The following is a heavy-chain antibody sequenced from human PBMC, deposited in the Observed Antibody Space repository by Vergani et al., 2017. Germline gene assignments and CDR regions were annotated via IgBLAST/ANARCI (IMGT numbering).Heavy chain of an antibody. CDR2: ISGSGGFT. J-gene: IGHJ6*03. CDR3: AGQKDYYMDV. Sequence: EVQLLESGGNLVQPGGSLRLSCAASGFTFTNFAMTWVRQAPGEGLEWVSGISGSGGFTYYADSVKGRFTISRDNSKNTMFLQMNNLRAEDTAVYYCAGQKDYYMDVWGKGATVTVS. V-gene: IGHV3-23*01. CDR1: GFTFTNFA.